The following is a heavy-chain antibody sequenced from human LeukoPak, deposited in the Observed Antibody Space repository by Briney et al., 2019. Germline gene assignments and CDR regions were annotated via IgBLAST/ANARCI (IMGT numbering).Heavy chain of an antibody. Sequence: SETLSLTCTVSGGSISSSSYSWGWIRQPPGKGLEWIGSIYYSGSTYYNPSLKSRVTISVDTSKNQFSLKLSSVTAADTAVYYCARAAVLRFLEWSGGLYYFDYWGQGTLVTVSS. CDR3: ARAAVLRFLEWSGGLYYFDY. CDR1: GGSISSSSYS. CDR2: IYYSGST. J-gene: IGHJ4*02. V-gene: IGHV4-39*01. D-gene: IGHD3-3*01.